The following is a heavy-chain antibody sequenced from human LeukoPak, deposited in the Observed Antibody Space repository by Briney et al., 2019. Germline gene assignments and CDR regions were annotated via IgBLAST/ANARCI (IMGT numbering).Heavy chain of an antibody. V-gene: IGHV3-30*02. CDR1: GFTFSHSW. D-gene: IGHD3-10*01. CDR2: IRYDGSNK. Sequence: GGSLRLSCAASGFTFSHSWMTWVRQAPGKGLEWVAFIRYDGSNKYYADSVKGRFTISRDNSKNTLYLQMNSLRAEDTAVYYCAKATMVRGVMSYYYYYMDVWGKGTTVTISS. J-gene: IGHJ6*03. CDR3: AKATMVRGVMSYYYYYMDV.